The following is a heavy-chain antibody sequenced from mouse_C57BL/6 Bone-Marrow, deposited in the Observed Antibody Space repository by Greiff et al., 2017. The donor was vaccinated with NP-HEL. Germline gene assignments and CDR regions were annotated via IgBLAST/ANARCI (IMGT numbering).Heavy chain of an antibody. CDR1: GYAFSSYW. V-gene: IGHV1-80*01. CDR3: ARTNYGSTLNYFDY. D-gene: IGHD1-1*01. J-gene: IGHJ2*01. Sequence: VQLVESGAELVKPGASVKISCKASGYAFSSYWMNWVKQRPGKGLEWIGQIYPGDGDTNYNGKFKGKATLTADKSSSTAYMQLSSLTSEDSAVYFCARTNYGSTLNYFDYWGQGTTLTVSS. CDR2: IYPGDGDT.